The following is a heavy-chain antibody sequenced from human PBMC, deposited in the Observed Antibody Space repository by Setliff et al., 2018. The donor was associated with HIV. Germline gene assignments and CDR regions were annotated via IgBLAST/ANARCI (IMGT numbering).Heavy chain of an antibody. CDR2: INVNNDAT. Sequence: VASVKVSCKVSGSTFTSHYIHWVRQAPGQGLEWMGWINVNNDATNYAQKFQGRVSMTRDTSISTAYMELRSLTSDDTAVYYCARNIDMRYDFWSAYDYWGQGALVTVSS. J-gene: IGHJ4*02. CDR3: ARNIDMRYDFWSAYDY. D-gene: IGHD3-3*01. V-gene: IGHV1-2*02. CDR1: GSTFTSHY.